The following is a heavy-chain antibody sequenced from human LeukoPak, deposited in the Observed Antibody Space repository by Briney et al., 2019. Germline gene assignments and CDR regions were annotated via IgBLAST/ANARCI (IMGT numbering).Heavy chain of an antibody. CDR3: ARDLRDYGATRFDY. CDR2: ISSSSTTI. V-gene: IGHV3-48*01. CDR1: GFTFSSYS. D-gene: IGHD4/OR15-4a*01. J-gene: IGHJ4*02. Sequence: QPGGSLRLSCAASGFTFSSYSMNWVRQAPGKGLEWVSYISSSSTTIYYADSVKGRFTISRDNAKNSLYLQMNSLRAEDTAVYYCARDLRDYGATRFDYWGQGTLVTVSS.